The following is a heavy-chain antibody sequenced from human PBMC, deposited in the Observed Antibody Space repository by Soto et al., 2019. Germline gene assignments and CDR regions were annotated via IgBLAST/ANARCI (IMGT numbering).Heavy chain of an antibody. Sequence: SGPTLLNPTQTLTLTSSFSWFTLDTRGLSVSWIRQSPGKPLEWLAVIDWDGDSVYSESLKTRLSISKDTSKNQLVLTMTNMDPADSATYFCARSQGGMLYNSYFDYWGQGTLVTVSS. J-gene: IGHJ4*02. D-gene: IGHD2-8*01. CDR1: WFTLDTRGLS. V-gene: IGHV2-70*13. CDR3: ARSQGGMLYNSYFDY. CDR2: IDWDGDS.